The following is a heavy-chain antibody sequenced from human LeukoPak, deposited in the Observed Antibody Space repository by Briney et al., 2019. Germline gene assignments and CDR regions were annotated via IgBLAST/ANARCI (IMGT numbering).Heavy chain of an antibody. CDR2: ISGDGGSI. V-gene: IGHV3-43*02. CDR3: ARDSQEFFQH. Sequence: GGSLRLSCAASGFTFDDYAIYWVRQGPGKGLEWVSLISGDGGSIYYADSVKGRFTISRDNSKNSLYLQMNSLRTEDTALYYCARDSQEFFQHWGQGTLVTVSS. CDR1: GFTFDDYA. J-gene: IGHJ1*01.